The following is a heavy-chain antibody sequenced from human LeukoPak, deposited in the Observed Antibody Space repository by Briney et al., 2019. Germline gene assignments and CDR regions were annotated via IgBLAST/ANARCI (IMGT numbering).Heavy chain of an antibody. Sequence: PGGSLRLSCAASGSTFSSYAMHWVRQAPGKGLEWVAVISYDGSNKYYADSVKGRFTISRDNSKNTLYLQMNSLRAEDTAVYYCARHDSFIPHWGQGTLVTVSS. CDR2: ISYDGSNK. CDR1: GSTFSSYA. CDR3: ARHDSFIPH. V-gene: IGHV3-30*04. J-gene: IGHJ4*02. D-gene: IGHD5-18*01.